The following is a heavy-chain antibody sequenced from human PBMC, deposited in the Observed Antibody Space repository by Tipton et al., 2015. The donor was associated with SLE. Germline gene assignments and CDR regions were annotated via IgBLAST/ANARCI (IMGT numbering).Heavy chain of an antibody. CDR2: ITPYNENT. CDR1: GYTFTTYG. Sequence: QLVQSGAEVKKPGASVKVSCKTSGYTFTTYGLSWVRQAPGQGLEWMGWITPYNENTHYAQKFQGRVTMTTDTSTSTAYMELRSLRSDDTAVYYCARSNAFDIWGQGTMVTVSS. V-gene: IGHV1-18*01. CDR3: ARSNAFDI. J-gene: IGHJ3*02.